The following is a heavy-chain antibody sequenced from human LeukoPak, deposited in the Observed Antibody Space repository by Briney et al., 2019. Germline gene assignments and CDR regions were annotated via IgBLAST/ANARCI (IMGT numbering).Heavy chain of an antibody. CDR2: INHSGST. V-gene: IGHV4-34*01. D-gene: IGHD6-13*01. CDR1: GGSFSGYY. CDR3: ARTPPSYSSSWYYYYYYMDV. Sequence: SETLSLTCAVYGGSFSGYYWSWICQPPGKGLEWIGEINHSGSTNYNPSLKSRVTISVDTSKNQFSLKLSSVTAADTAVYYCARTPPSYSSSWYYYYYYMDVWGKGPTVTVSS. J-gene: IGHJ6*03.